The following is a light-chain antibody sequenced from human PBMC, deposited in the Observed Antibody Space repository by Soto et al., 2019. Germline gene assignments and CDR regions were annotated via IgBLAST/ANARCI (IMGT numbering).Light chain of an antibody. J-gene: IGLJ1*01. CDR2: TNN. Sequence: QSVLTQPPSASGTPGQRVTISCSGSSSNIGSNTVNWYQQLPGTAPNLLIFTNNQRPSGVPGRFSGSKSGTSASLAISGLQSEDEADYYCAAWDDSLNGRVFGTGTKVTVL. CDR3: AAWDDSLNGRV. V-gene: IGLV1-44*01. CDR1: SSNIGSNT.